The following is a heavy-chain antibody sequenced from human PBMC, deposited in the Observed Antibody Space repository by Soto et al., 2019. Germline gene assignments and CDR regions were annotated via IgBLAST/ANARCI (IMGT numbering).Heavy chain of an antibody. D-gene: IGHD6-6*01. V-gene: IGHV1-69*18. CDR1: GGTFNTYS. CDR2: IIPFIGAP. J-gene: IGHJ6*02. Sequence: QVQLVQSGAEVKKPGSSVKVSCKASGGTFNTYSFGWLRQAPGQGLQWMGSIIPFIGAPNYAQNFQDRVTITADESTTTAYMELSGLKSEDTAVYFCDRGGDSSSLRAFYSYGFDVWGQGTSVTVSS. CDR3: DRGGDSSSLRAFYSYGFDV.